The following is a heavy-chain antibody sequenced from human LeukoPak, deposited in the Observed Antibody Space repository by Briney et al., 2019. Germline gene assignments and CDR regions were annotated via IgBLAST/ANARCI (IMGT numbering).Heavy chain of an antibody. CDR2: IYYTGST. Sequence: SETLSLTCTVSGDSIDSYYGGWLRHPPGKGLEWLGYIYYTGSTEYHPSLKSRVTISLDTSKNQFSLKLTSVTAADTAMNYCARVHQSAEYYFDYWGQGNLVSVSS. CDR1: GDSIDSYY. CDR3: ARVHQSAEYYFDY. J-gene: IGHJ4*02. D-gene: IGHD2-2*01. V-gene: IGHV4-59*01.